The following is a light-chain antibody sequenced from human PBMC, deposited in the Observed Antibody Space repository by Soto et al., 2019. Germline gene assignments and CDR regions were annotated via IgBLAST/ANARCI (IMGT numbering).Light chain of an antibody. CDR3: QQYSSSLIT. Sequence: IQMTQSPSSLSASVGDRVTITCRASQDISNDLGWYQQKPGKAPNLLIYAASTLQSGVPSRFSGSGSGTDFTLTISSLQPEDFAVYYCQQYSSSLITFGQGTRLENK. CDR2: AAS. J-gene: IGKJ5*01. V-gene: IGKV1-6*01. CDR1: QDISND.